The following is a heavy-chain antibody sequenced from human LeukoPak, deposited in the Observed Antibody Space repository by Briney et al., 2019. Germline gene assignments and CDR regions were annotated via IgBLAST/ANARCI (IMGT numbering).Heavy chain of an antibody. CDR3: AKSVATTAFDY. Sequence: GGSLRLSCAASGFTFSSYEMNWVRQAPGKGLEWVSYISSSGSTIYYADSVKGRFTISRDNAKNSLYLQMNSLRAEDTAVYYCAKSVATTAFDYWGQGTLVTVSS. CDR2: ISSSGSTI. J-gene: IGHJ4*02. CDR1: GFTFSSYE. D-gene: IGHD1-26*01. V-gene: IGHV3-48*03.